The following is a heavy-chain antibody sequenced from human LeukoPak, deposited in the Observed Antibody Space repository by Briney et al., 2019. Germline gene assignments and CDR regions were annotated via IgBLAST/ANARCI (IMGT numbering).Heavy chain of an antibody. J-gene: IGHJ4*02. CDR1: GFTFNTYG. Sequence: GGSLRLSCAPSGFTFNTYGMHRVRQDPGKGLEGVAIIRNDGTNVNYADSVKGRFTISRDNSKNTLYLQMNSPRAEDTAVYFCSRDLCKGRYLDYWGQGTLVTVSS. D-gene: IGHD2/OR15-2a*01. CDR3: SRDLCKGRYLDY. V-gene: IGHV3-30*02. CDR2: IRNDGTNV.